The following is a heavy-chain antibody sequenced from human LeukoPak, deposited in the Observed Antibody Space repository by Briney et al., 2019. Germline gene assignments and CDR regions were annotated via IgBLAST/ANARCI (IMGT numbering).Heavy chain of an antibody. CDR2: TSLDGNVK. CDR1: GFTFSRYV. J-gene: IGHJ4*02. CDR3: TRERESSGSWGYFDS. D-gene: IGHD3-22*01. Sequence: GGSLRLSCAASGFTFSRYVIHWFRQAPGKGPEWVAATSLDGNVKYYADSVKGRFSISRDNSRNTLYLLMNSLRVEDTAVYYCTRERESSGSWGYFDSWGQGTLVTVSS. V-gene: IGHV3-30*04.